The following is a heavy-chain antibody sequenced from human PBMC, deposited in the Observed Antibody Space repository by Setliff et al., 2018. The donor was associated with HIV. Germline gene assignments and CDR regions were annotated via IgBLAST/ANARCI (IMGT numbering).Heavy chain of an antibody. CDR2: ISASSVNT. J-gene: IGHJ6*03. Sequence: ASVKVSCKSSGYTFSDYYIHWVRQAPGQGLEWVGSISASSVNTNYTQGRVTMTTDISTSTAYMELRSLRSADSAVYYCARVPVSNYYYYMDVWGKGTTVTVSS. CDR3: ARVPVSNYYYYMDV. CDR1: GYTFSDYY. V-gene: IGHV1-18*04.